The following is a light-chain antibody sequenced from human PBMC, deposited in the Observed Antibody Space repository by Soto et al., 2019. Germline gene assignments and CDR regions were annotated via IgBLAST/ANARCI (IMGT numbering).Light chain of an antibody. CDR2: KVS. CDR3: MRDTHWPPIT. J-gene: IGKJ5*01. Sequence: DVVMTRSPLSLPVTLGQPASISCRSSQSLVYSDGNTYLNWFQQRPGQSPRRLIYKVSNRDSGVPDRFSGSGSGTDFTLKISRVEAEDVGVYYCMRDTHWPPITFGQGTRLEI. CDR1: QSLVYSDGNTY. V-gene: IGKV2-30*01.